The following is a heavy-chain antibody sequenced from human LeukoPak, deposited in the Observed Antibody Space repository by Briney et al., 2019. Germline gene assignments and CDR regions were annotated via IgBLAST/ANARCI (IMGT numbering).Heavy chain of an antibody. CDR1: RYTFTDYY. CDR3: ARELTQSGSYYGDFDY. D-gene: IGHD1-26*01. CDR2: INPNSGDT. J-gene: IGHJ4*02. V-gene: IGHV1-2*02. Sequence: ASVKVSCKPSRYTFTDYYIHLVRQAPEQGLEWMGWINPNSGDTNYAQKFQGRVTMTRDTSISTAYMELSRLRSDDTAVYYCARELTQSGSYYGDFDYWGQGTLVTVSS.